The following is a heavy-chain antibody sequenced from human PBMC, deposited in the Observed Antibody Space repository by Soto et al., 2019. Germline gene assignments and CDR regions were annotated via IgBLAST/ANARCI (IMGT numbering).Heavy chain of an antibody. V-gene: IGHV1-18*01. CDR3: ARALGYSGYAGMDV. CDR2: ISPDNGNT. J-gene: IGHJ6*04. Sequence: QVQLVQSGGEVKKPGASVKVSCKASGYTFTIYGINWVRQAPGQGLEWMGWISPDNGNTNYAQKLQGRVTMTTDTSKSTAYMELTSLRSDDTAVYYCARALGYSGYAGMDVWGKGTTVTVSS. D-gene: IGHD5-12*01. CDR1: GYTFTIYG.